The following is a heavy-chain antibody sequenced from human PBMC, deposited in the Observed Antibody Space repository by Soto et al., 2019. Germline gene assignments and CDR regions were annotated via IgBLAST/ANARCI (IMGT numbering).Heavy chain of an antibody. Sequence: PVKVSCKASGGTFNSYTISWVRQAPGQGLEWMGRIIPILGIANYAQKFQGRVTITADKSTSTAYMELSSLRSEDTAVYYCASFSAYGGNSGGYWGQGTLVTVS. J-gene: IGHJ4*02. CDR3: ASFSAYGGNSGGY. CDR2: IIPILGIA. CDR1: GGTFNSYT. V-gene: IGHV1-69*02. D-gene: IGHD4-17*01.